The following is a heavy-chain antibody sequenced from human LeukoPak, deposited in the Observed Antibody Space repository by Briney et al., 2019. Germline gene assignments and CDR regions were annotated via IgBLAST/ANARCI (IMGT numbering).Heavy chain of an antibody. V-gene: IGHV3-30*03. CDR2: ISYDGSNK. D-gene: IGHD6-13*01. CDR1: GFTFSSYG. Sequence: GGSLRLSCAASGFTFSSYGMFWVRQAPGKGLEWVAFISYDGSNKYYADSVKGRFTISRDNSKNTLYLQMNSLRTEDTSMYYCARATGISSWDGFDIWGQGTMVTVSS. J-gene: IGHJ3*02. CDR3: ARATGISSWDGFDI.